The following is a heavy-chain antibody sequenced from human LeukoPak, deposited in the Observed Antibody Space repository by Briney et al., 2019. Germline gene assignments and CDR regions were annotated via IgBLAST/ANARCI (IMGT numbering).Heavy chain of an antibody. V-gene: IGHV4-39*01. D-gene: IGHD3/OR15-3a*01. J-gene: IGHJ4*02. CDR1: GDSMNSSSFY. CDR2: IYYSGNT. CDR3: ARQTGSGLFILP. Sequence: SETLSLTCTVSGDSMNSSSFYWGWIRQPQGKGLEWIGSIYYSGNTYYNASLKSQVSISIDTSKNQFSLRLTSVTAADTAVYYCARQTGSGLFILPGGQGTLVTVSS.